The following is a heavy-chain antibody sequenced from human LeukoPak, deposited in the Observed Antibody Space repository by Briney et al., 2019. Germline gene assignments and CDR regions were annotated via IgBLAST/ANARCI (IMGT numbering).Heavy chain of an antibody. CDR2: IQNSGSKK. J-gene: IGHJ4*02. CDR1: GFTFRNYD. CDR3: AKGGRHGHSSYERGYFDF. V-gene: IGHV3-30*02. Sequence: GGSLRHSCAASGFTFRNYDMHWVRQAPGKGLEWVAFIQNSGSKKYYVDSEEGRFTISRDNSKNTLSVQMNSLRTEDTAVYYCAKGGRHGHSSYERGYFDFWGQGALVTVSS. D-gene: IGHD2-15*01.